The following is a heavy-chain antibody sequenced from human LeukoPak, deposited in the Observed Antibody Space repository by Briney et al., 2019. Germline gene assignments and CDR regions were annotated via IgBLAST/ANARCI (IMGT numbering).Heavy chain of an antibody. CDR1: GGSISSYY. D-gene: IGHD3-10*01. J-gene: IGHJ6*02. V-gene: IGHV4-59*12. Sequence: SETLSLTCTVSGGSISSYYWSWIRQPPGKGLEWIGYIYYSGSTNYNPSLKSRVTISVDTSKNQFSLKLSSVTAADTAVYYCARDLTAYYYGSGSYFAGYYYYGMDVWGQGTTVTVSS. CDR3: ARDLTAYYYGSGSYFAGYYYYGMDV. CDR2: IYYSGST.